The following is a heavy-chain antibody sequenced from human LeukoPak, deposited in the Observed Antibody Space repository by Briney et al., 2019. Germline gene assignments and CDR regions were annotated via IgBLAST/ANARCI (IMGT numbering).Heavy chain of an antibody. V-gene: IGHV3-74*01. J-gene: IGHJ4*02. Sequence: GGSLRLSCAASGFTVTSNWIHWVRQAPGKGLVWVSRIDDAGSGTSYADSVKGRFTISRDTAKNTVYLQMSSLRVDDTAVYYCATVFDLWGQGTLVTVSS. CDR3: ATVFDL. CDR2: IDDAGSGT. CDR1: GFTVTSNW.